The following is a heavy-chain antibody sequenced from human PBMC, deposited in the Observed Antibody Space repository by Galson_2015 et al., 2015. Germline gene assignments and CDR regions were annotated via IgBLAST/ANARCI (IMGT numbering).Heavy chain of an antibody. CDR1: GYSFTNYW. Sequence: QSGAEVKKPGESLKISCKASGYSFTNYWIAWVRQMPGKGLEWMGIISPGDSDTRYSPSFEGQVTISADKSISTAFLQWSSLEASDPAMYYCAGRYSSGCFNAFDIWGQGTMVTVSS. CDR2: ISPGDSDT. V-gene: IGHV5-51*01. J-gene: IGHJ3*02. D-gene: IGHD6-19*01. CDR3: AGRYSSGCFNAFDI.